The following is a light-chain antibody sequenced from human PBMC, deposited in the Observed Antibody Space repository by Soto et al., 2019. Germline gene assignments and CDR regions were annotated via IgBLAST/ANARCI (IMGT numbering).Light chain of an antibody. CDR3: LQDYNYPYT. Sequence: AIRMIQSPSSLSASVGDRVTITCRASQGIKNAVAWYQQKPGKAPKLLIHVASTLQRGIPSRFSGSGSGTDFTLTISSLQPEDLAPYYCLQDYNYPYTFGQGTKLEI. V-gene: IGKV1-6*01. CDR2: VAS. CDR1: QGIKNA. J-gene: IGKJ2*01.